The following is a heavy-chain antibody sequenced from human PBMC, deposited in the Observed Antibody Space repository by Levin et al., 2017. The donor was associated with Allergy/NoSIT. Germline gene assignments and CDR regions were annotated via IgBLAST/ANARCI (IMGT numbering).Heavy chain of an antibody. CDR1: GGSFSGYY. CDR2: INHSGST. V-gene: IGHV4-34*01. J-gene: IGHJ5*02. D-gene: IGHD2-15*01. CDR3: AETKYCSGGSCSHNNWFDP. Sequence: PSETLSLTCAVYGGSFSGYYWSWIRQPPGKGLEWIGEINHSGSTNYNPSLKSRVTISGDTSKNQFSLKLSSVTAPDTAVYYCAETKYCSGGSCSHNNWFDPWGHGTLVTVSS.